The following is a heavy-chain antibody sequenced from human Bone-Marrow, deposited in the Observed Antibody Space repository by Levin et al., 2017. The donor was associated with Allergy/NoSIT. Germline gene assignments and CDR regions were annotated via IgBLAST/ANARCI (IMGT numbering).Heavy chain of an antibody. CDR1: GFTFSSYA. CDR3: AKDTSGSTTRYFDY. D-gene: IGHD5/OR15-5a*01. Sequence: GSLRLSCAASGFTFSSYAMNWVRQAPGKGLEWVSAISGSGGSTYYADSVKGRFTISSDNSKNTLYLQMNSLRAEDTAVYYCAKDTSGSTTRYFDYWGQGTLVTVSS. CDR2: ISGSGGST. J-gene: IGHJ4*02. V-gene: IGHV3-23*01.